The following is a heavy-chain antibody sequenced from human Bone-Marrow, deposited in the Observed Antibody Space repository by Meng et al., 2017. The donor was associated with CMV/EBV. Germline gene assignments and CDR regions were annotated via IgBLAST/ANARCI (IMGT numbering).Heavy chain of an antibody. V-gene: IGHV3-7*01. J-gene: IGHJ4*02. CDR2: IKQDGSEK. D-gene: IGHD2-8*01. CDR3: AREAQLSYAGSFQVDY. CDR1: GFTFSSYW. Sequence: GESLKISCAASGFTFSSYWMSWVRQAPGKGLEWVANIKQDGSEKYYVDSVKGRFTISRDNAKNSLYLQMNSLRAEDTAVYYCAREAQLSYAGSFQVDYWGQGMLVTVSS.